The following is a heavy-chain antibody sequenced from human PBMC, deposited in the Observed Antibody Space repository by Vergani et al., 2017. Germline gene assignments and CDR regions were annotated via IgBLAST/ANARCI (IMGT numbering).Heavy chain of an antibody. V-gene: IGHV3-30*18. CDR2: ISYEGSNN. J-gene: IGHJ6*03. CDR1: GFTFSSYG. D-gene: IGHD6-13*01. CDR3: AKEEWGIAAAGATPGFYMDV. Sequence: QVQLVESGGGVVQPGRSLRLSCAASGFTFSSYGMHWVRQALGKGLEWVAVISYEGSNNYYADSVKGRFTISRDNFENTLYLQMNSLRAEDTAVYYCAKEEWGIAAAGATPGFYMDVWGKGTTVTVSS.